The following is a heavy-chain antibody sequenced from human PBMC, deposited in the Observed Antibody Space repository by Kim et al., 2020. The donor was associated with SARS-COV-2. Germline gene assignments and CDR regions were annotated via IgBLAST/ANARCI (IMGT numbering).Heavy chain of an antibody. J-gene: IGHJ6*02. CDR3: ARDNYSSSSDHRFYYYYYYGMDV. CDR1: GGTFSSYA. V-gene: IGHV1-69*13. D-gene: IGHD6-6*01. Sequence: SVKVSCKASGGTFSSYAISWVRQAPGQGLEWMGGIIPIFGTANYAQKFQGRVTITADESTSTAYMELSSLRSEDTAVYYCARDNYSSSSDHRFYYYYYYGMDVWGQGTTVTVSS. CDR2: IIPIFGTA.